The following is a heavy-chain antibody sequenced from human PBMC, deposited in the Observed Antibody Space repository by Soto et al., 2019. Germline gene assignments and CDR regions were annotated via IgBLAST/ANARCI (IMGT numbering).Heavy chain of an antibody. D-gene: IGHD1-26*01. J-gene: IGHJ4*02. CDR2: INPSGGST. V-gene: IGHV1-46*01. CDR1: GYTFTSYY. Sequence: ASVKVSCKASGYTFTSYYMHWVRQAPGQGLEWMGIINPSGGSTSYAQKFQGRVTMTRDTSTSTVYMELSSLRSEDTAVYYCARPGIAATQLGANLLNYCRQGTLVTVS. CDR3: ARPGIAATQLGANLLNY.